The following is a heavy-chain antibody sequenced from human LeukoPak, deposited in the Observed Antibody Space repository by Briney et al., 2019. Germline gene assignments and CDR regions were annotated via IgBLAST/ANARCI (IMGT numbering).Heavy chain of an antibody. CDR3: ARLGSGYDPGDF. J-gene: IGHJ4*02. CDR2: IIPLFGPA. V-gene: IGHV1-69*01. D-gene: IGHD5-12*01. Sequence: SVKVSCKASGGTFSTLDITWVRQAPGHGLEWMGGIIPLFGPANYAQKFQDRVTIIADESTTTAYMELSSLSSEDTAVYYCARLGSGYDPGDFWGQGTLVTVST. CDR1: GGTFSTLD.